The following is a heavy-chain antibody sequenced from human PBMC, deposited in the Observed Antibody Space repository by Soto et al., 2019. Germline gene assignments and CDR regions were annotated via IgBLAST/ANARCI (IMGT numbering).Heavy chain of an antibody. CDR1: GYSFTSYW. V-gene: IGHV5-51*01. J-gene: IGHJ6*02. CDR2: IYPGDSDT. Sequence: PGESLKISCKGSGYSFTSYWIGWVRQMAGKGLEWMGIIYPGDSDTRYSPSFQGQVTISADKSISTAYLQWSSLKASDTAMYYCARHGQQLETYYYYYGMDVWGQGTTVTVSS. D-gene: IGHD6-13*01. CDR3: ARHGQQLETYYYYYGMDV.